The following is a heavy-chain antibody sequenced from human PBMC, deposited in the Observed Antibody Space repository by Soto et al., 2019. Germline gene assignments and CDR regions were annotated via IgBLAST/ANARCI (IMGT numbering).Heavy chain of an antibody. CDR2: VSYDGSIE. V-gene: IGHV3-30*18. CDR1: GCTFSSYG. Sequence: EHLVESGGGVVQPGRSLRLSCTGSGCTFSSYGMHWVRLAPGKGLVWVAVVSYDGSIENYADSVRGRFTISRDNSKNTVFLQMNSLRVEDTAVYYCAKDLYYYDFSLDDSWGQGTLVTVSS. D-gene: IGHD3-16*01. CDR3: AKDLYYYDFSLDDS. J-gene: IGHJ5*02.